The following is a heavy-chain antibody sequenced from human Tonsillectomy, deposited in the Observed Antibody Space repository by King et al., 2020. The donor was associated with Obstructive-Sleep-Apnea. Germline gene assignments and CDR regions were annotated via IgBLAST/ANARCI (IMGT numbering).Heavy chain of an antibody. J-gene: IGHJ2*01. CDR1: GFTFSSYW. CDR2: INGDGSST. V-gene: IGHV3-74*01. D-gene: IGHD4-23*01. Sequence: VQLVESGGGLVQPGGSLRLSCAASGFTFSSYWMHWVRQAPGKGLVWVSRINGDGSSTNDADSLKGRFTISRDNANNTLYLQMNSLRADDTAVYYCARGDYVGWYVDLWGRGSLVTVSS. CDR3: ARGDYVGWYVDL.